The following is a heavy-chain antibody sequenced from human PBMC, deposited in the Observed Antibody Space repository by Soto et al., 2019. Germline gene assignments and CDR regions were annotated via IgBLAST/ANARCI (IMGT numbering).Heavy chain of an antibody. CDR2: LGAARDP. V-gene: IGHV3-13*05. D-gene: IGHD1-26*01. CDR3: ARAYLGRLPRRADYYYAMDV. J-gene: IGHJ6*02. CDR1: GFSFRDYD. Sequence: AGSLRLSCAASGFSFRDYDMHWVRQRKGKGLEWVSALGAARDPYYVGSVKGRFSVSRDNAQNSLFLQMNNLRVDDTAVYFCARAYLGRLPRRADYYYAMDVWGRGTTVTVYS.